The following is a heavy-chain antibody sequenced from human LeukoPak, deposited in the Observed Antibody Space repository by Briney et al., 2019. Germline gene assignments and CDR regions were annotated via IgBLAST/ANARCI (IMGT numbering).Heavy chain of an antibody. D-gene: IGHD4-23*01. CDR3: ARGSSGGNSIDYFDY. J-gene: IGHJ4*02. V-gene: IGHV3-64*01. CDR2: ISSNGGST. Sequence: PGGSLRLSCAASGFTFSSSGMSWVRQAPGKGLEYVSAISSNGGSTYYANSVKGRFTISRDDSKNTLYLQMGSLRAEDMAVYYCARGSSGGNSIDYFDYWGQGTLVTVSS. CDR1: GFTFSSSG.